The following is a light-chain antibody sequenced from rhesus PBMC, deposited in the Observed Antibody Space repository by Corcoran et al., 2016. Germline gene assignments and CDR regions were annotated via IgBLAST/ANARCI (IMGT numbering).Light chain of an antibody. CDR3: SSYSANSAFVL. V-gene: IGLV2-13*02. CDR2: EVS. Sequence: QAALTQSPSVSGSPGQSVTISCTGTSSDIGDYNRVSWYQQHPGKAPKLLIYEVSKRPLGVSDRFSGSKSGNTASLTISGLQAEDEADYYCSSYSANSAFVLFGGGTRLTVL. J-gene: IGLJ3*01. CDR1: SSDIGDYNR.